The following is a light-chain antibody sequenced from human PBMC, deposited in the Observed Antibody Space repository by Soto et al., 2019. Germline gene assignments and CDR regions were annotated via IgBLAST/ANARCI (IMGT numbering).Light chain of an antibody. V-gene: IGKV1-5*01. Sequence: DIQMTQSPSTLSASVGDRVTITCRASQSISSWLAWYQQKPGKAPKLLIYDASSLESGVPSRFSGSGSGTKFTLTISSLQPDDFATYYSQQYNSYSGTFGQGTKV. J-gene: IGKJ1*01. CDR2: DAS. CDR1: QSISSW. CDR3: QQYNSYSGT.